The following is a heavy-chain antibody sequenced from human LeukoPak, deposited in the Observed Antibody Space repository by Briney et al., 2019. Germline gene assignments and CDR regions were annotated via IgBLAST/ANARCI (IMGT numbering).Heavy chain of an antibody. Sequence: GGSLRLSCAASGFTFSSYAMHWVRRAPGKGLEWVAVISYDGSNKYYADSVKGRFTISRDNSKNTLYLQMNSLRAEDTAVYYCAGGGGQQLAYYFDYWGQGTLVTVSS. J-gene: IGHJ4*02. CDR2: ISYDGSNK. V-gene: IGHV3-30-3*01. D-gene: IGHD6-13*01. CDR1: GFTFSSYA. CDR3: AGGGGQQLAYYFDY.